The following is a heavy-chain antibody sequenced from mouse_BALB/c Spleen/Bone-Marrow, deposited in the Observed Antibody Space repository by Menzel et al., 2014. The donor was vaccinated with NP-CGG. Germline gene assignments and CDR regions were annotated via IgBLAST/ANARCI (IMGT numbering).Heavy chain of an antibody. CDR3: ARPRMITTYFDV. D-gene: IGHD2-4*01. CDR1: GFTFSTYA. Sequence: DVMLVESGGGLVKPGGSLKPSCAASGFTFSTYAMSWVRQTPEKRLEWVATINTGGTYIYYADSVKGRFTISRDNAKNTLYLQMSSLRSEDTAMFYCARPRMITTYFDVWGAGTTVTVSS. CDR2: INTGGTYI. V-gene: IGHV5-9-1*01. J-gene: IGHJ1*01.